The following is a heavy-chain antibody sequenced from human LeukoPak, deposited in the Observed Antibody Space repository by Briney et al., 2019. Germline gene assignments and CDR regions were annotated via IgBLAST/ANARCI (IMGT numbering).Heavy chain of an antibody. V-gene: IGHV3-30*04. J-gene: IGHJ6*03. Sequence: GGSLRLSCAASGFVFSSYAMYWVRQAPGKGLEWVAVISNDGRNKNYADSVRGRFTISRDNAKNSLYLQMNSLRAEDTAVYYCARVGWYYYMDVWGKGTTVTISS. CDR2: ISNDGRNK. CDR1: GFVFSSYA. CDR3: ARVGWYYYMDV.